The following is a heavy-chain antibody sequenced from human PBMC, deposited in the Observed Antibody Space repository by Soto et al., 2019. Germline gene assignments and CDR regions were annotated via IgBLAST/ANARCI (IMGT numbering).Heavy chain of an antibody. CDR2: INAGNGNT. CDR1: GYTFTSYA. V-gene: IGHV1-3*01. Sequence: QVQLVQSGAEVKKPGASVKVSCKASGYTFTSYAMHWVRQAPGQRLEWMGWINAGNGNTKYSQKFQGRVTITKDTSASAAYMELSSMRSEDTAVYYCASEMPDEWCVEVMDVWGQGTTVTVSS. J-gene: IGHJ6*02. CDR3: ASEMPDEWCVEVMDV. D-gene: IGHD2-15*01.